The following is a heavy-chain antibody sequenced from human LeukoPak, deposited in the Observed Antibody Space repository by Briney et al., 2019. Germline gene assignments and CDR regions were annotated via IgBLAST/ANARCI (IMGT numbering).Heavy chain of an antibody. V-gene: IGHV3-21*01. CDR2: ISGSGKYI. Sequence: GGSLRLSCAASEFTFSSYNMNWVRQAPGKGLEWVSCISGSGKYIYYADPVKGRFTISRDNAKNSLYLQMNSLRAEDTAVYYCAREPFWSGYYSNLHFDYWGQGTLVTVSS. J-gene: IGHJ4*02. D-gene: IGHD3-3*01. CDR3: AREPFWSGYYSNLHFDY. CDR1: EFTFSSYN.